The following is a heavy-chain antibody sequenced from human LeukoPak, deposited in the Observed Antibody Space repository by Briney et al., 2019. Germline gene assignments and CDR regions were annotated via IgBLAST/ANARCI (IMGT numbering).Heavy chain of an antibody. CDR2: VSGSGGST. V-gene: IGHV3-23*01. CDR3: AKTTSYDILTGSIFDY. J-gene: IGHJ4*02. CDR1: GFTFSSYA. D-gene: IGHD3-9*01. Sequence: PGGSLRPSCAASGFTFSSYAMSWVRQAPGKGLECVSAVSGSGGSTSYADSVKGRFTISRDNSKNTLYLQMNSLRVEDTAVYYCAKTTSYDILTGSIFDYWGQGTLVTVSS.